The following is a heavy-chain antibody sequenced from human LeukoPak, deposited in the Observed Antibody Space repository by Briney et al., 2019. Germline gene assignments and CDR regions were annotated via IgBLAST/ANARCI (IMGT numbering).Heavy chain of an antibody. V-gene: IGHV1-18*01. CDR2: ISIFSGNT. CDR1: GYTFTSYD. Sequence: GASVKVSCKASGYTFTSYDISWVRQAPGQGLEWMGWISIFSGNTNFAQKLQGRVTMTTDTSTSTAYMELRSLRSDDTAVYYCARSSSGSYYAYIGSDYWGQGTLVTVSS. CDR3: ARSSSGSYYAYIGSDY. D-gene: IGHD1-26*01. J-gene: IGHJ4*02.